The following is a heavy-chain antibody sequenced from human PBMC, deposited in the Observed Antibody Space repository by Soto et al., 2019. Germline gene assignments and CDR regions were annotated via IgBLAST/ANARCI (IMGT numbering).Heavy chain of an antibody. CDR2: IYHSGST. J-gene: IGHJ5*02. V-gene: IGHV4-30-2*01. CDR1: GGSISSDYCS. CDR3: ARGPGP. Sequence: SETLSLTCTVSGGSISSDYCSWIWIRQPPGKGLAWIGYIYHSGSTYYNPSLKSRVTISVDRSKNQFSLKLSSVTAADTAVYYCARGPGPWGQGTPVTVSS.